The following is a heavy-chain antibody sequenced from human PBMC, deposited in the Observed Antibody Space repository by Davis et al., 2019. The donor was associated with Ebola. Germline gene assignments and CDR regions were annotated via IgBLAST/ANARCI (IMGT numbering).Heavy chain of an antibody. V-gene: IGHV1-69*05. CDR2: IIPIFGTA. D-gene: IGHD3-9*01. CDR1: GGTFSSYA. CDR3: ARERRYGDILTGYYTHYYYYGMDV. Sequence: SVKVSCKASGGTFSSYAISWVRQAPGQGLEWMGGIIPIFGTANYAQKFQGRVTMTTDTSTSTAYMELRSLRSDDTAVYYCARERRYGDILTGYYTHYYYYGMDVWGQGTTVTVSS. J-gene: IGHJ6*02.